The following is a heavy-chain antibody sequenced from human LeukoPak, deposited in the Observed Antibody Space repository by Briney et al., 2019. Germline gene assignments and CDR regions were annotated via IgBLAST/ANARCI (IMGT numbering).Heavy chain of an antibody. J-gene: IGHJ4*02. D-gene: IGHD6-6*01. CDR3: ASSSSAHLFDY. CDR2: IYHSGST. V-gene: IGHV4-38-2*01. Sequence: PSETLSLTCAVSGYSISSGYYWGWIRQPPGKGLEWIGSIYHSGSTYYNPSLKSRVTISVDTSKNQFSLKLSSVTAADTAVCYCASSSSAHLFDYWGQGTLVTVSS. CDR1: GYSISSGYY.